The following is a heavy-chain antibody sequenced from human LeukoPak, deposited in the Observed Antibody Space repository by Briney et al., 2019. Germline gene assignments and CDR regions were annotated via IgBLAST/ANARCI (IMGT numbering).Heavy chain of an antibody. D-gene: IGHD5-12*01. CDR1: GYSFASYW. CDR2: VYPSNSET. CDR3: ARHRYSGSDTQGFDY. J-gene: IGHJ4*02. V-gene: IGHV5-51*01. Sequence: GESLKISCKGSGYSFASYWIGWVRQMPGKGLEWMGIVYPSNSETRYSPSFQGQVTISADESISTGYLQWSSLKASDTAMYFCARHRYSGSDTQGFDYWGQGTLVTVSS.